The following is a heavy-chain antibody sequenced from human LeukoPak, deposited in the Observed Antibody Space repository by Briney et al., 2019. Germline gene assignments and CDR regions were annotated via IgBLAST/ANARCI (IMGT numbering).Heavy chain of an antibody. J-gene: IGHJ4*02. D-gene: IGHD2-15*01. V-gene: IGHV4-61*01. CDR1: DGSVSSGNYY. CDR3: ARQGRVAARQQVDY. CDR2: VSYSGST. Sequence: KPSETLSLTCTVSDGSVSSGNYYWSWIRQPPGKGLEWIGYVSYSGSTNYNPSLKSRVTISIDTSKNQFSLKLSSVTAADTAVYYCARQGRVAARQQVDYWGQGTLVTVSS.